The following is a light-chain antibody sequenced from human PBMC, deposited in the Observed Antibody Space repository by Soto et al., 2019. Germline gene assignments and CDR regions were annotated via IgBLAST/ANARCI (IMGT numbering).Light chain of an antibody. CDR3: HQYDSYSEA. CDR1: QSFNSIY. J-gene: IGKJ1*01. Sequence: EIALTQSPGTRSLSPGERATLSGLASQSFNSIYLAWYQQKPGQAPRLLIYGASSRATGIPDRFSGSGSGTDFTLTISRLEPEDFAVYYCHQYDSYSEAFGQGTKVDI. V-gene: IGKV3-20*01. CDR2: GAS.